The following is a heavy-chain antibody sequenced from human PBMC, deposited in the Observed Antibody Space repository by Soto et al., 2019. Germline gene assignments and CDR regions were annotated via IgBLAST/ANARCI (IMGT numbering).Heavy chain of an antibody. V-gene: IGHV3-23*01. Sequence: VQLLESGGNLVEPGGSLRLSCAASGFTFVSYAMTWVRQAPGKGPEWVSTINSGGVYTYYADSVKGWFVISRDNSKSTLYLQMNSLRAEDTAVYYCARGLDCSGESCPWAFFKDWGQGTLVTVSS. CDR1: GFTFVSYA. J-gene: IGHJ1*01. CDR3: ARGLDCSGESCPWAFFKD. D-gene: IGHD2-15*01. CDR2: INSGGVYT.